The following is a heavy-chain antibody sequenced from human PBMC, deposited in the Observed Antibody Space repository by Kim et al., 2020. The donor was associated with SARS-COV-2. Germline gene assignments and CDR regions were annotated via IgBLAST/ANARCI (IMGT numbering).Heavy chain of an antibody. CDR1: GFTFSSSG. J-gene: IGHJ2*01. D-gene: IGHD6-13*01. CDR3: AKDLAAAGVKWYFDP. CDR2: ITASGAST. V-gene: IGHV3-23*01. Sequence: GGSLRLSCAASGFTFSSSGMTWVRRAPGKGLEWVSSITASGASTFYADSVKGRFTISRDNSQNALYLQMNSLRADDTAVYSCAKDLAAAGVKWYFDPWGR.